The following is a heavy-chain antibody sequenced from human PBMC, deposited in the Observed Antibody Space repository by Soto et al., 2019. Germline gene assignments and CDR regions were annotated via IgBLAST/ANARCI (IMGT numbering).Heavy chain of an antibody. J-gene: IGHJ4*02. CDR1: GFTVNSNY. CDR2: IYSDGST. CDR3: ATLTKYDILTGFYPC. D-gene: IGHD3-9*01. Sequence: EVQLVESGGGLVQPGGSLRLSCAASGFTVNSNYMSWVRQAPGKWLEWVSVIYSDGSTYYADSVKGRFIISRDNSNNTLYFQMNSLSAEDTAVYYCATLTKYDILTGFYPCWGQGTLVTVSS. V-gene: IGHV3-66*01.